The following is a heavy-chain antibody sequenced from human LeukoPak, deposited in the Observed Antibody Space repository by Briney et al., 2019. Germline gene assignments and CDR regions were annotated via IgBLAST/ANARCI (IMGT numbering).Heavy chain of an antibody. CDR2: ISGSGGST. Sequence: GGSLRLSCAAPGVTFSSYAMSWVRQAPGKGLEWVSAISGSGGSTYYADSVKGRFTISRDNSKNTLYLQMNSLRAEDTAVYYCAKDQGYCSSTSCYFGGDYYYYGMDVWGQGTTVTVSS. CDR3: AKDQGYCSSTSCYFGGDYYYYGMDV. D-gene: IGHD2-2*01. CDR1: GVTFSSYA. V-gene: IGHV3-23*01. J-gene: IGHJ6*02.